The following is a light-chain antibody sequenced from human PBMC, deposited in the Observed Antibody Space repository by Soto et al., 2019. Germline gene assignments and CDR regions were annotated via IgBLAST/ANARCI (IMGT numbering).Light chain of an antibody. V-gene: IGKV1-39*01. Sequence: DIQMTQSPTSLSASIGDRVTIACRASQNIVNYLNWYQQKPGKAPELLIFSASRLQSGVPSRLSARGSGTDFNLITASLQPEDFATYFCPHSYNISRTFGRGT. CDR1: QNIVNY. J-gene: IGKJ4*01. CDR2: SAS. CDR3: PHSYNISRT.